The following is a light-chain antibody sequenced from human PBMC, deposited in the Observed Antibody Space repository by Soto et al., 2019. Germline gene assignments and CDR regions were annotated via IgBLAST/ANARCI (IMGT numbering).Light chain of an antibody. CDR1: SEHFSYA. Sequence: QLVVTQSPSASASLGASVKLTCTLSSEHFSYAIAWHQQQAETGPRYLMKLNSDGSHTKGDGIPDRFSGSSSGAERYLTISSLQSEDEGDYYCQTWGTGIVVFGGGTQLTVL. CDR2: LNSDGSH. J-gene: IGLJ3*02. CDR3: QTWGTGIVV. V-gene: IGLV4-69*01.